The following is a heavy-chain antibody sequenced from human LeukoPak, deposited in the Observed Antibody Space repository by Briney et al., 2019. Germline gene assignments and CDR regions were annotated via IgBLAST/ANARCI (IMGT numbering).Heavy chain of an antibody. CDR1: GFSFSSYG. D-gene: IGHD5-18*01. CDR2: ISYDGSNK. CDR3: ASGKYRYGDNWFDP. V-gene: IGHV3-30*03. J-gene: IGHJ5*02. Sequence: GGSLRLSCAASGFSFSSYGMHWVRQAPGKGLEWVAVISYDGSNKYYADSVKGRFTISRDNSKNTLYLQMNSLRAEDTAVYFCASGKYRYGDNWFDPWGQGTLVTVSS.